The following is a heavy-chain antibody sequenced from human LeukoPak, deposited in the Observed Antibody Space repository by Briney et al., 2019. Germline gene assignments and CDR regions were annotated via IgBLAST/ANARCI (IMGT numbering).Heavy chain of an antibody. V-gene: IGHV3-30*04. Sequence: GRSLRLSCAASGFTFSSYAMHWVRQAPGKGLEWVAVISYDGSNKYYADSVKGRFTISRDNSKNTLYLQMNSLRAEDTAVYYCARDLLSFLVVVVAATPYFDYWGQGTLSPSPQ. CDR2: ISYDGSNK. CDR3: ARDLLSFLVVVVAATPYFDY. D-gene: IGHD2-15*01. J-gene: IGHJ4*02. CDR1: GFTFSSYA.